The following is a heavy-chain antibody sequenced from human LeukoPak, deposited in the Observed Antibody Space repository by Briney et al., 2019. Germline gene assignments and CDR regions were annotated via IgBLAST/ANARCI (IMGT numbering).Heavy chain of an antibody. CDR1: GGSISSGSYY. J-gene: IGHJ5*02. CDR3: ARELVVVPAAINWFDP. D-gene: IGHD2-2*01. V-gene: IGHV4-61*02. CDR2: IHTSGST. Sequence: PSETLSLTCTVSGGSISSGSYYWSWIRQPAGRGLECIGRIHTSGSTNYNPSLKSRVIISVDTSKNQFSLKLSSVTAADTAVYYCARELVVVPAAINWFDPWGQGTLVTVSS.